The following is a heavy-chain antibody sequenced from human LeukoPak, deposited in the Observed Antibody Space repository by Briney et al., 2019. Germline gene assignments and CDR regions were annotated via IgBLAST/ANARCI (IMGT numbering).Heavy chain of an antibody. CDR1: GFDFSASS. Sequence: GGSLRLSCVASGFDFSASSFNYIRQAPGKGLEWVSYIHASSSLISYADSVRGRFTISRDDAKKSVFLQMHSLRPEDTALYFCARAKYYYGSEDKYAFDLWGQGTLVTVSS. CDR3: ARAKYYYGSEDKYAFDL. D-gene: IGHD3-10*01. J-gene: IGHJ3*01. CDR2: IHASSSLI. V-gene: IGHV3-48*04.